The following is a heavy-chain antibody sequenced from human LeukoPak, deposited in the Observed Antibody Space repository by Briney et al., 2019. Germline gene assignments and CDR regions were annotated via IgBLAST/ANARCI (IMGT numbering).Heavy chain of an antibody. Sequence: GGSLRLSCAASGFTFRSYSMNWVRQAPGKGLEGVSSISSSSYIYYADSVKGRFTIAIEHAKNPLYMQMNSLRAEDTAVYYCARGLVPSDAFDIWGQGTMVTVSS. D-gene: IGHD6-6*01. CDR3: ARGLVPSDAFDI. V-gene: IGHV3-21*01. CDR2: ISSSSYI. J-gene: IGHJ3*02. CDR1: GFTFRSYS.